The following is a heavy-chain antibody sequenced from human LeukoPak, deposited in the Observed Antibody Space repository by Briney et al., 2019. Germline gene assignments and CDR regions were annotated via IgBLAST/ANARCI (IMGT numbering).Heavy chain of an antibody. Sequence: PGGSLRLSCAASGFTFSSYSMNWVRQAPGKGLEWISSISSSSSYIYYADSVKGRFTISRDNAKNSLYLQMNSLRAEDTAVYYCARKSLRNGRGFDYWGQGTLVTVSS. CDR3: ARKSLRNGRGFDY. D-gene: IGHD1-14*01. V-gene: IGHV3-21*01. CDR1: GFTFSSYS. CDR2: ISSSSSYI. J-gene: IGHJ4*02.